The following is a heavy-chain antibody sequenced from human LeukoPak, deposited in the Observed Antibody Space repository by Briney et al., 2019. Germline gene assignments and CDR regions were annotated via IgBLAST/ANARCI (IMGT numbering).Heavy chain of an antibody. Sequence: GGSLRLSCAASGSTFSSYSMNWVRQAPGKGLEWVSSISSSSSYIYYADSVKGRFTISRDNAKNSLYLQMNSLRAEDTAVYYCARVPSGAFDYWGQGTLVTVSS. J-gene: IGHJ4*02. CDR2: ISSSSSYI. D-gene: IGHD3-10*01. CDR3: ARVPSGAFDY. V-gene: IGHV3-21*01. CDR1: GSTFSSYS.